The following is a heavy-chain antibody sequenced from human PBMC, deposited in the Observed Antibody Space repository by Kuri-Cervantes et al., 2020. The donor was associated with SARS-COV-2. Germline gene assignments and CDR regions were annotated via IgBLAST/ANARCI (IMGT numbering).Heavy chain of an antibody. Sequence: ASVKVSCRASGYTFTGYYIHWARQAPGQGLEWMGWINPNSGGTNYAQKFQGWVTMTRDTSINTAYMELSRLRSDDTAVYYCARARVRGLITAYYYYGMDVWGQGTMVTVSS. CDR1: GYTFTGYY. V-gene: IGHV1-2*04. CDR3: ARARVRGLITAYYYYGMDV. J-gene: IGHJ6*02. CDR2: INPNSGGT. D-gene: IGHD3-10*01.